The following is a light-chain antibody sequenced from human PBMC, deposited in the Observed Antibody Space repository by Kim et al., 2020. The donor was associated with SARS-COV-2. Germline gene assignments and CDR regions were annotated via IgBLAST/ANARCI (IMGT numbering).Light chain of an antibody. J-gene: IGLJ2*01. CDR1: SSDVGGYNY. V-gene: IGLV2-14*03. CDR3: CSYTTTNTSV. Sequence: QSALTQPASVSGSPGQSITISCTGTSSDVGGYNYVSWYQQSSGKAPKLMIYDVFKRPSGVPNRFSGSKSGNTASLTISGLQAEDEADYFCCSYTTTNTSVFGGGTKVTVL. CDR2: DVF.